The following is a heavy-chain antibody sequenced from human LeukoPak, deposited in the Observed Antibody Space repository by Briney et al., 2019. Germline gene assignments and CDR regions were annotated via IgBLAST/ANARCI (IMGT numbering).Heavy chain of an antibody. CDR2: ISSSSSYI. J-gene: IGHJ4*02. D-gene: IGHD2-2*01. CDR1: GLTFSSYS. CDR3: ARCSVPADGY. Sequence: PGGSLRLSCAASGLTFSSYSMNWVRQAPGKGLEWVSSISSSSSYIYYADSVKGRFTISRDNAKNSLYLQMNSLRAEDTAVYYCARCSVPADGYWGQGTLVTVSS. V-gene: IGHV3-21*01.